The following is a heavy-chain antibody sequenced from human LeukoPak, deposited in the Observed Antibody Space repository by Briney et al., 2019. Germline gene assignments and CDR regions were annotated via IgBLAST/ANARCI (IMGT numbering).Heavy chain of an antibody. D-gene: IGHD4-11*01. CDR3: ASAMTTTIGAFDI. J-gene: IGHJ3*02. CDR1: GYTFTGYY. Sequence: ASVKVSCKASGYTFTGYYMHWVRQAPGQGLEWMGWINPNSGGTNYAQKFQGRVTMTRDTSISTAYMELSRLRSDDTAVYYCASAMTTTIGAFDIWGQGTMVTVSS. CDR2: INPNSGGT. V-gene: IGHV1-2*02.